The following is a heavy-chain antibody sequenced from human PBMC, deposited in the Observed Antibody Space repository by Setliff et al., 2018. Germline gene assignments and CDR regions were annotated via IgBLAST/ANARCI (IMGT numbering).Heavy chain of an antibody. Sequence: GGSLRLSCAASGFTFDIYSMSWVRQAPGKGLEWISYISSHSNTIWYADSVQGRFTISRDNVKNSLYLEMNSLRVEDTAIYYCARGIIAYASWAPNKHAYYYYMDVWGNGTTVTVSS. CDR2: ISSHSNTI. CDR3: ARGIIAYASWAPNKHAYYYYMDV. D-gene: IGHD2-2*01. V-gene: IGHV3-48*01. J-gene: IGHJ6*03. CDR1: GFTFDIYS.